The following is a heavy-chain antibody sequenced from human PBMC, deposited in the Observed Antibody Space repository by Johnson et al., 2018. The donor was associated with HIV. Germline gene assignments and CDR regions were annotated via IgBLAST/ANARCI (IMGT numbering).Heavy chain of an antibody. Sequence: HVQLVESGGGVVQPGRSLRLSCAASGFTFSSYGMHWVRRAPGKGLEWVAVISYDGSNKYYADSVKGRFTISRDNSKNTLYLQMNSLRAEDTAVYYCAKSYYEEERPMGVDAFDIWGQGTMVTVSS. J-gene: IGHJ3*02. V-gene: IGHV3-30*18. CDR1: GFTFSSYG. D-gene: IGHD1-26*01. CDR3: AKSYYEEERPMGVDAFDI. CDR2: ISYDGSNK.